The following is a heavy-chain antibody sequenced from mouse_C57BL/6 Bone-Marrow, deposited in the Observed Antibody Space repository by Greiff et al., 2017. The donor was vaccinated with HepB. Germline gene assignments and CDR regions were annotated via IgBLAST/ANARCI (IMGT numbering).Heavy chain of an antibody. D-gene: IGHD1-3*01. Sequence: EVNLVESGGGLVQPGGSMKLSCAASGFTFSDAWMDWVRQSPEKGLEWVAEIRNKANNHATYYAESVKGRFTISRDDSKSSVNLQMNSLRAEDTGIYYCTRKSLYPWFAYWGQGTLVTVSA. CDR3: TRKSLYPWFAY. J-gene: IGHJ3*01. V-gene: IGHV6-6*01. CDR1: GFTFSDAW. CDR2: IRNKANNHAT.